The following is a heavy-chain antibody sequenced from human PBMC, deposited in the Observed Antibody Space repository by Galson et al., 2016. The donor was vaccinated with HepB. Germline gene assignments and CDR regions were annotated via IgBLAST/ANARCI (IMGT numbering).Heavy chain of an antibody. D-gene: IGHD1-26*01. J-gene: IGHJ4*02. V-gene: IGHV5-51*01. CDR3: ASHSHSSETGFDY. CDR1: GSSFPNYW. CDR2: IYPGDSDT. Sequence: QSGAEVKKPGESLKISCMGSGSSFPNYWIAWVRQMPGKGLEWMGIIYPGDSDTLYRRSFEGQVTMSADNSVSNAYRQWSSLKASDTAMYYCASHSHSSETGFDYWGQGTLVTVSS.